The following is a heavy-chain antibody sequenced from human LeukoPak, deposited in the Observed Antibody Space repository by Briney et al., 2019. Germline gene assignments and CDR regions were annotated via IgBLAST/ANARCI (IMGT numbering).Heavy chain of an antibody. CDR3: ARDSNC. V-gene: IGHV3-11*01. CDR2: ISPSSTVI. D-gene: IGHD2-15*01. Sequence: TGEALRLSCSASGFTFTDYYMSWIPQAPGKGLERVSYISPSSTVIYYGDSVKRRFTISRDNAKKPLYLQMNSLRAEDTDVYYCARDSNCWGQGTLVTVSS. CDR1: GFTFTDYY. J-gene: IGHJ4*02.